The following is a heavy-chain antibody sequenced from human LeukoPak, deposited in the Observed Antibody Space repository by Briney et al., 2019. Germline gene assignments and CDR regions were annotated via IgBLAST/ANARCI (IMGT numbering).Heavy chain of an antibody. CDR2: IIPVLDIA. Sequence: ASVKVSCKASRDTFSSDDITWVRQAPGQGLEWMGRIIPVLDIANYAQKFQGRVTITADKSTNTVYMELNSLTSEDTAVYYCARDHDYYGSGSPDYWDQGTLVTVSS. CDR1: RDTFSSDD. J-gene: IGHJ4*02. V-gene: IGHV1-69*04. CDR3: ARDHDYYGSGSPDY. D-gene: IGHD3-10*01.